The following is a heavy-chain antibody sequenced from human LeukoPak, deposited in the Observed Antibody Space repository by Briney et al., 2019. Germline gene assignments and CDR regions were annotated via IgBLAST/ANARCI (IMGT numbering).Heavy chain of an antibody. J-gene: IGHJ4*02. D-gene: IGHD2-2*02. Sequence: ASVKVSCKASGYTFTGHYLHWVQQAPGQGLEWMGWINPNIGDTNYAQKIQGRVTMTRDTSINTVYMELSRLISDDMAVYYCVRGDGYTSTRPFDYWGQGTPVTVSS. CDR1: GYTFTGHY. CDR2: INPNIGDT. V-gene: IGHV1-2*02. CDR3: VRGDGYTSTRPFDY.